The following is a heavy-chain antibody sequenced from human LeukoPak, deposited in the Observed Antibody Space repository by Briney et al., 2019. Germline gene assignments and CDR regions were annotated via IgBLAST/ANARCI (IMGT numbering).Heavy chain of an antibody. Sequence: SVKVSCKASGGTFSSYAISWVQQAPGQGLEWMGGIIPIFGTANYAQKFQGRVTITTDESTSTAYMELSSLRSEDTAVYYCARDGVPSIAANRGYYYYYMDVWGKGTTVTVSS. V-gene: IGHV1-69*05. J-gene: IGHJ6*03. CDR1: GGTFSSYA. CDR3: ARDGVPSIAANRGYYYYYMDV. D-gene: IGHD6-13*01. CDR2: IIPIFGTA.